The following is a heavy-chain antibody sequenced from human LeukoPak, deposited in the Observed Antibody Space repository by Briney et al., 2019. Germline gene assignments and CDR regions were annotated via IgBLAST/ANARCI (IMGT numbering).Heavy chain of an antibody. CDR3: AKDPNYYDSSGYYHGGDYFDY. V-gene: IGHV3-23*01. Sequence: GSLRLSCAASGFTFSSYAMSWVRQAPGKGLEWVSAISGSGGSTYYADSVKGRFTISRDNSKNTLYLQMNSLRAEDTAVYYCAKDPNYYDSSGYYHGGDYFDYWGQGTLVTVSS. D-gene: IGHD3-22*01. CDR2: ISGSGGST. J-gene: IGHJ4*02. CDR1: GFTFSSYA.